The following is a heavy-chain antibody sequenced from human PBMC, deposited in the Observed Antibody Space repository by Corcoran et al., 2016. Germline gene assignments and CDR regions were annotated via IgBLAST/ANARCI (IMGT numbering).Heavy chain of an antibody. CDR1: GFTFSSSW. CDR2: INSAGSST. V-gene: IGHV3-74*01. J-gene: IGHJ4*02. Sequence: EMQLVESGGGLVQPGGYLRLSCAASGFTFSSSWMHWVRQDPGKGLVWVSRINSAGSSTRYADSVKGLLTISRDNAKNTLYLQMNRMRAEDTAVYDCARGRGGTSHFDYWGQGTLVTVSS. CDR3: ARGRGGTSHFDY. D-gene: IGHD3-16*01.